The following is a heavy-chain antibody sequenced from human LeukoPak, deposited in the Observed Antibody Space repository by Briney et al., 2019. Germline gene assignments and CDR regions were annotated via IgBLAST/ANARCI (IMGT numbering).Heavy chain of an antibody. Sequence: SETLSLTCTVSGGSISSSSYYWGWIRQPPGKGLEWIGSIYYSGSTYYNPSLKSRVTISVDTSKNQFSLKLGSVTAADTAVYYCARSPIHYDFWSGSDYFDYWGQGTLVTVSS. CDR3: ARSPIHYDFWSGSDYFDY. D-gene: IGHD3-3*01. CDR2: IYYSGST. CDR1: GGSISSSSYY. J-gene: IGHJ4*02. V-gene: IGHV4-39*07.